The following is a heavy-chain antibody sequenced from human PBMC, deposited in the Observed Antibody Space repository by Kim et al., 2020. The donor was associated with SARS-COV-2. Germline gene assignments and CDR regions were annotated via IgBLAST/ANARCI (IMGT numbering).Heavy chain of an antibody. D-gene: IGHD5-12*01. Sequence: SETLSLTCTVSGGSISSYYWSWIRQPPGKGLEWIGYIYYSGSTNYNPSLKSRVTISVDTSKNQFSLKLSSVTAADTAVYYCARVGGDSGYDLVFDYWGQGTLVTVSS. J-gene: IGHJ4*02. CDR2: IYYSGST. CDR1: GGSISSYY. CDR3: ARVGGDSGYDLVFDY. V-gene: IGHV4-59*01.